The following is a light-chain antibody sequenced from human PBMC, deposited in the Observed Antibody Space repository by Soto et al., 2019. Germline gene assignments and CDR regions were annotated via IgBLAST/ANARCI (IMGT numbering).Light chain of an antibody. CDR1: QGITTY. V-gene: IGKV1-9*01. Sequence: IQLTQSPSSLPASVGDRVTITCRASQGITTYLAWYQQKPGKAPKLLLYAASALQIGVPSRFSGSRSGTDFTLTISSLQTADLATYYWLHINSYPYTFGQGTKLEIK. CDR2: AAS. J-gene: IGKJ2*01. CDR3: LHINSYPYT.